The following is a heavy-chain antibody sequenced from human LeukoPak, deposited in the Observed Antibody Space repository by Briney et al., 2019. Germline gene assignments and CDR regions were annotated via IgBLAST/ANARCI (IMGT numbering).Heavy chain of an antibody. Sequence: PGGSLRLSCVGSGFTFRSHAMSWVRQAPEKGLEFVSGIYENGGTTYYADSVKGRFTISRDNSKSTLFLDMNSLRVEDTAIYYCANSYYNFWSGFANWGQGTLVSVSS. CDR2: IYENGGTT. J-gene: IGHJ4*02. D-gene: IGHD3-3*01. CDR3: ANSYYNFWSGFAN. CDR1: GFTFRSHA. V-gene: IGHV3-23*01.